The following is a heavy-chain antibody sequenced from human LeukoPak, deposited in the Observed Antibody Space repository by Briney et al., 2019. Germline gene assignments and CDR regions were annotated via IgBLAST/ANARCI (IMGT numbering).Heavy chain of an antibody. J-gene: IGHJ4*02. D-gene: IGHD4-17*01. Sequence: SETLSLTCTVSGGSISSSSYYLGWIRQPPGKGLEWIGSIYYSGSTYYNPSLKSRVTISVDTSKNQFSLKLSSVTAADTAVYYCARPGWDGDHYYFDYWGQGTLVTVSS. CDR3: ARPGWDGDHYYFDY. V-gene: IGHV4-39*01. CDR1: GGSISSSSYY. CDR2: IYYSGST.